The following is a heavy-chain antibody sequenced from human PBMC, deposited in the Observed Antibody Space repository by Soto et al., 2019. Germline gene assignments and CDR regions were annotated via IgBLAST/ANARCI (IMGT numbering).Heavy chain of an antibody. V-gene: IGHV4-39*01. CDR1: GGSISSSSYY. CDR3: ASQQLVHYYYGMDV. Sequence: SETLSLTCTVSGGSISSSSYYWGWIRQPPGKGLEWIGSIYYSGSTYYNQSLKSRVTISVDTSKNQFSLKLSSVTAADTAVYYCASQQLVHYYYGMDVWGQGTTVTAP. D-gene: IGHD6-13*01. CDR2: IYYSGST. J-gene: IGHJ6*02.